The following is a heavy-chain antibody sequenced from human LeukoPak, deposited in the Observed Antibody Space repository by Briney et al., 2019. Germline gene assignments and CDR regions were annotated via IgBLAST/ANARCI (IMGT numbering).Heavy chain of an antibody. CDR1: GFPFTSYG. CDR2: VWFDGSSK. Sequence: GGSLRLSCAASGFPFTSYGMHWIRQTPNKGLEWVALVWFDGSSKYYADSVKGRFTISRDNSKNTVYLQMNSLSAGDAAIYYCARAVLEHCAGGSCYRWFDPWGQGTLVAVSS. D-gene: IGHD2-15*01. V-gene: IGHV3-33*01. J-gene: IGHJ5*02. CDR3: ARAVLEHCAGGSCYRWFDP.